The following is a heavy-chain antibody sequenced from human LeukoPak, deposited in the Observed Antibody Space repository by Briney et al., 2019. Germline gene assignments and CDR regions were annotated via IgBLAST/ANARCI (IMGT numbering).Heavy chain of an antibody. D-gene: IGHD6-19*01. V-gene: IGHV4-39*07. CDR1: GGSISSSSYY. J-gene: IGHJ4*02. CDR2: IYYSGST. CDR3: ATVLGSGWVGYFDY. Sequence: SETLSLTCTVSGGSISSSSYYWGWIRQPPGKGLEWIGSIYYSGSTYYNPSLKSRVTISVDTSKNQFSLKLSSVTAADTAVYYCATVLGSGWVGYFDYWGQGTLVTVSS.